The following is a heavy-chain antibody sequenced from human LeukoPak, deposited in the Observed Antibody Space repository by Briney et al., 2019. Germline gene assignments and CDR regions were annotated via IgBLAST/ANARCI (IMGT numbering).Heavy chain of an antibody. D-gene: IGHD3-3*01. CDR2: INPNSGVT. J-gene: IGHJ3*02. Sequence: ASVKVSCKASGYTFTGYFMHWVRQAPGQGLDCLGWINPNSGVTNYAHKFQGRVTMAKDTSASTAYMELSSLRSEDMAVYYCARGGRLRIFGEVIRTVKDDAFDIWGQGTMVTVSS. CDR1: GYTFTGYF. V-gene: IGHV1-2*07. CDR3: ARGGRLRIFGEVIRTVKDDAFDI.